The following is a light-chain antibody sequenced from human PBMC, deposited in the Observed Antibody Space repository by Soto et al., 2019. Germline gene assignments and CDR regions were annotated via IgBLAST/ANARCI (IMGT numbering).Light chain of an antibody. CDR2: GAS. V-gene: IGKV3-20*01. CDR3: QQYGSSSLYT. CDR1: QSVSISY. Sequence: EIVLTQSPGTLSLSPGERATLSCRASQSVSISYLAWYQQKPGQAPRLLIYGASSRATGIPDRFSGSESGTDFTLTISRLEPEDFAVYYCQQYGSSSLYTFGQGTKLEIK. J-gene: IGKJ2*01.